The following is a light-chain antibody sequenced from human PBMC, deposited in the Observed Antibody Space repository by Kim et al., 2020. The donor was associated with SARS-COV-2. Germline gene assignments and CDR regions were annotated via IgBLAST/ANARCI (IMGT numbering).Light chain of an antibody. CDR1: SSDVGGYNY. V-gene: IGLV2-11*01. CDR3: CSYAGSYPYV. J-gene: IGLJ1*01. Sequence: GQSVTISCTGTSSDVGGYNYVPWYQQHPGKAPKLMIYDVSKRPSGVPDRFSGSKSGNTASLTISGLQAEDEADYYCCSYAGSYPYVFGTGTKVTVL. CDR2: DVS.